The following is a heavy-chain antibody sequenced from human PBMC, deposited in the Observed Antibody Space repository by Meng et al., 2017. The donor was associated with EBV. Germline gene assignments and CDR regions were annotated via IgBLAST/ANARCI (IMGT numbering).Heavy chain of an antibody. V-gene: IGHV3-30-3*01. Sequence: QVQLVESGGGVVQPGRSLRLSCAASGFTFSSYAMHWVRQAPGKGLEWVAVISYDGSNKYYADSVKGRFTISRDNSKNTLYLQMNSLRAEDTAVYYCARDPDSSGWYYFDYWGQGTLVTASS. CDR3: ARDPDSSGWYYFDY. CDR2: ISYDGSNK. D-gene: IGHD6-19*01. J-gene: IGHJ4*02. CDR1: GFTFSSYA.